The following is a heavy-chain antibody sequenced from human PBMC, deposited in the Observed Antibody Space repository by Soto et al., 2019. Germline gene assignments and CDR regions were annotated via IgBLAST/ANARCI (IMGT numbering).Heavy chain of an antibody. J-gene: IGHJ4*02. V-gene: IGHV3-23*01. Sequence: GGSLRLSCAASGFTFTNYAMSWVRQAPGKGLEWVSAISDSGVSTYYADSVKGRFTISRDNSKNTLYLQMSSLSAEDTAVYYCAKDRVAFNYGPDNQRLDYWGQGTLVTVSS. CDR2: ISDSGVST. D-gene: IGHD3-10*01. CDR3: AKDRVAFNYGPDNQRLDY. CDR1: GFTFTNYA.